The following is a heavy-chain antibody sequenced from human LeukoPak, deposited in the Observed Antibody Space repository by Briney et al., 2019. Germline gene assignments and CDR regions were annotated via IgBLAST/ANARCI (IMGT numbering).Heavy chain of an antibody. D-gene: IGHD3-22*01. V-gene: IGHV4-30-4*01. Sequence: NPSQTLSLTCTVSGGSISSGDYYWSWIRQHPGKGLEWIGYIYYSGSTYYNPSLKSRVTISVDTSKNQFSPKLSSVTAADTAVYYCARGPLDSSGYVDYWGQGTLVTVSS. CDR1: GGSISSGDYY. CDR2: IYYSGST. CDR3: ARGPLDSSGYVDY. J-gene: IGHJ4*02.